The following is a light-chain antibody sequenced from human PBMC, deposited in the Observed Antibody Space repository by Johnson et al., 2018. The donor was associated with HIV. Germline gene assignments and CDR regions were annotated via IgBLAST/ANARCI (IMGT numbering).Light chain of an antibody. Sequence: QSALTQPPSVSAAPGQKVTISCSGSTSNIGNNYVSWYQQFPGTAPKLLIYDNNKRPSGIPDRFSGSKSGTSATLGITGLQTGAEADYYCGSWDSSLSAGGVFGTGTKVTVL. J-gene: IGLJ1*01. CDR1: TSNIGNNY. CDR2: DNN. CDR3: GSWDSSLSAGGV. V-gene: IGLV1-51*01.